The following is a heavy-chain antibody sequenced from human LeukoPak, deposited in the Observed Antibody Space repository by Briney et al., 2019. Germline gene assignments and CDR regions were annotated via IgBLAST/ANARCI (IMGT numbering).Heavy chain of an antibody. CDR1: GGSISSYY. V-gene: IGHV4-59*01. Sequence: SSETLSLTCTVSGGSISSYYWSWIRQPPGKGLEWIGNIYDSGSTNYNPSLKSRVTISVDTSKNQCSLKLSSVTAADTAVYYCARQSISGSSLSYFDYWGQGTLVTVSS. CDR2: IYDSGST. J-gene: IGHJ4*02. D-gene: IGHD3-22*01. CDR3: ARQSISGSSLSYFDY.